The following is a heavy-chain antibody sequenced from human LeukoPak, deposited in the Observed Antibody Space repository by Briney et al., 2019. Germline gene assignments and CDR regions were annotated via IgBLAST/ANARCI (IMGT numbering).Heavy chain of an antibody. CDR1: GFTFRSYG. J-gene: IGHJ4*02. CDR2: IRYDGNNK. Sequence: PGGSLRLSCAASGFTFRSYGMHWVRQAPGKGLEWVAFIRYDGNNKYYADSVKGRFTIFRDNSRNTLYLQMNSLRTEDTAVYYCANGATGATMGYRGQGTLVTVSS. D-gene: IGHD1-26*01. V-gene: IGHV3-30*02. CDR3: ANGATGATMGY.